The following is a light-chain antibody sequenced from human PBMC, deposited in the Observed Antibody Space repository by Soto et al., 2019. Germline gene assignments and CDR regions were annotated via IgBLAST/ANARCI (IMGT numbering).Light chain of an antibody. J-gene: IGKJ2*01. CDR3: QHRSNWPAT. Sequence: EIVLTQSPATLSLSPGERATLSCRASQSVNSYLACYQQKPGQAPRLLIYEGSKRATGTPARFSGSGSGTDFSLTISSLEPEDFAVYYCQHRSNWPATFGQGTKVEI. CDR1: QSVNSY. CDR2: EGS. V-gene: IGKV3-11*01.